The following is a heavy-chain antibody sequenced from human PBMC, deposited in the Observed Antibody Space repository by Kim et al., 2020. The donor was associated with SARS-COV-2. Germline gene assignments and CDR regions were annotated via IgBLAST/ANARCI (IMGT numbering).Heavy chain of an antibody. CDR1: GYTFTSYG. CDR3: ARRSMVRGVILFPNDY. Sequence: ASVKVSCKASGYTFTSYGISWVRQAPGQGLEWMGWISAYNGNTNYAQKLQGRVTMTTDTSTSTAYMELRSLRSDDTAVYYCARRSMVRGVILFPNDYWGQGTLVTVSS. D-gene: IGHD3-10*01. V-gene: IGHV1-18*01. CDR2: ISAYNGNT. J-gene: IGHJ4*02.